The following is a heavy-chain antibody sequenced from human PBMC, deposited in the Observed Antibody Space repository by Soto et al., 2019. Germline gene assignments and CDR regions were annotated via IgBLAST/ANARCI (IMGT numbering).Heavy chain of an antibody. V-gene: IGHV4-34*01. J-gene: IGHJ6*02. CDR1: GGSFSGYY. D-gene: IGHD3-9*01. CDR3: ARALASLETGYNYYYGMDV. CDR2: INHSGST. Sequence: SETLSLTCAVYGGSFSGYYWSWIRQPPGKGLEWIGEINHSGSTNYNPSLKSRVTISVDTSKNQFSLKLSSVTAADTAMYYCARALASLETGYNYYYGMDVWGQGTTVTVSS.